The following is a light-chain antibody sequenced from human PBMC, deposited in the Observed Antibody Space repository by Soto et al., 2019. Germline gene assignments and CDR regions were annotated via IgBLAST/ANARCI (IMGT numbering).Light chain of an antibody. J-gene: IGKJ2*01. Sequence: DIQMTQSPSTLSASIGDRVTITCRASRNIGSWLAWYQQKPGQPPKLLIYWASTRESGVPDRFSGSGSGTDFTLTIRGLQAEDVAVYYCQQYYSPSYTFGQGTKVEIK. CDR1: RNIGSW. CDR2: WAS. V-gene: IGKV1-5*03. CDR3: QQYYSPSYT.